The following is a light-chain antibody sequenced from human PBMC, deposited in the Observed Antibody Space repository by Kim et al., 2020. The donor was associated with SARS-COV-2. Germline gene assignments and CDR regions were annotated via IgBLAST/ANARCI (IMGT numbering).Light chain of an antibody. CDR2: EVS. CDR1: SSDVGGYNY. V-gene: IGLV2-8*01. Sequence: QSALTQPPSASGSPGQSVTISCTGTSSDVGGYNYVSWYQQHPGKAPKLMIYEVSKRPSGVPDRFSGSKSGNTASLTVSGLQAEDEADYYCSSYAGSNNFPRYVFGTGTKVTVL. CDR3: SSYAGSNNFPRYV. J-gene: IGLJ1*01.